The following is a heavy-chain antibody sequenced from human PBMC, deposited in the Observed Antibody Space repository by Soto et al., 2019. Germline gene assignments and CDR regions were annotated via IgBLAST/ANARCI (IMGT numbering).Heavy chain of an antibody. CDR3: ARGTPRNSNLYFYDY. D-gene: IGHD4-4*01. J-gene: IGHJ4*02. CDR2: ISYSGST. V-gene: IGHV4-59*01. Sequence: SETLSLTCTVSGASISSYYSTWIRQPPGKGLEWIGYISYSGSTNYNPSLKSRVTISVDTSKNQFSLKLTSVRAADTAVYFCARGTPRNSNLYFYDYWGQGTLVTVSS. CDR1: GASISSYY.